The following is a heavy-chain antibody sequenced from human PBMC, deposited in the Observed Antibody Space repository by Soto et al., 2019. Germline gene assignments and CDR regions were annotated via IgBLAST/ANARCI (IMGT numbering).Heavy chain of an antibody. Sequence: QVQLQESGPRLVKPSETLSLTCSVSGGSMRDYYWSWIRQSPGKGPEWIGYIYYSGNTNYNPSLKGRGSISVDMPKSLFSLKLNSVTAADTAGYYCARQLGLWQPLDYWGRGTLVTVSS. D-gene: IGHD1-1*01. CDR2: IYYSGNT. J-gene: IGHJ4*02. CDR1: GGSMRDYY. V-gene: IGHV4-59*01. CDR3: ARQLGLWQPLDY.